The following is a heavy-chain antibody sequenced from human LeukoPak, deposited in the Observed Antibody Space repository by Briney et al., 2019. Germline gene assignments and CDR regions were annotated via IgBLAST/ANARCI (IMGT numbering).Heavy chain of an antibody. V-gene: IGHV1-69*04. J-gene: IGHJ6*02. CDR2: IIPILGIA. CDR3: AGAPGDTAIYYYYGMDV. Sequence: SVKVSCKASGGTFSSYAISWVRQAPGQGLEWMGRIIPILGIANYAQKFQGRVTITADKSTSTAYMELSSLRSEDTAVYYCAGAPGDTAIYYYYGMDVWGQGTTVTVSS. CDR1: GGTFSSYA. D-gene: IGHD5-18*01.